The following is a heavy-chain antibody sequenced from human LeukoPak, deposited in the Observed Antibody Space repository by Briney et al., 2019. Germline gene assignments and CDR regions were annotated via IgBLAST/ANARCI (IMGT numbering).Heavy chain of an antibody. J-gene: IGHJ6*03. CDR2: IYPSGST. CDR3: ARANPVMGFYYYYYMDV. CDR1: GGSLSSYY. V-gene: IGHV4-4*07. Sequence: PSGTLSLPRTDSGGSLSSYYWRWIRQPAGKGRECLGRIYPSGSTNYNPSLKSRVTMSVDTSKNQFSLKLSSVTAADTAVYYCARANPVMGFYYYYYMDVWGKGTTVTVSS. D-gene: IGHD1-14*01.